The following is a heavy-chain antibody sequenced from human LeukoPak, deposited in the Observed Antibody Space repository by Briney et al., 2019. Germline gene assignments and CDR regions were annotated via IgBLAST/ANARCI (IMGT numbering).Heavy chain of an antibody. CDR3: AREGLRSIAARRGTRDYMDV. J-gene: IGHJ6*03. V-gene: IGHV1-18*01. Sequence: GASVKVSCKASGYTFTSYGISWVRQAPGQGLEWMGWISVYNGNTNYAQKLQGRVTMTTDTSTSTAYMELRNLRSDDTAVYYCAREGLRSIAARRGTRDYMDVWGKGTTVIVSS. D-gene: IGHD6-6*01. CDR2: ISVYNGNT. CDR1: GYTFTSYG.